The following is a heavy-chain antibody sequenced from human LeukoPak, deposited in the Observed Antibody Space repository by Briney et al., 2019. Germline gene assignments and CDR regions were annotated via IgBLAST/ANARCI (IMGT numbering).Heavy chain of an antibody. V-gene: IGHV5-51*01. CDR2: IYPGGSDT. D-gene: IGHD6-13*01. CDR1: GYSFTSYW. J-gene: IGHJ6*02. CDR3: ARDTTAGRGSYYYYGMDV. Sequence: GESLKISCKGSGYSFTSYWIGWVRQMPGKGLEWMGIIYPGGSDTRYSPSFQGQVTISADKSISTAYLQWSSLKASDTAMYYCARDTTAGRGSYYYYGMDVWGQGTTVTVSS.